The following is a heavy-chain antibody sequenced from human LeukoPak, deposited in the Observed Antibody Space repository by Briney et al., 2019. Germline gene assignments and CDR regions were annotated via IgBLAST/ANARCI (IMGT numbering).Heavy chain of an antibody. CDR3: AINGGGDSGYGNFDY. CDR1: GFTFDDYA. Sequence: GGSLRLSCAVSGFTFDDYAMHWVREVPGKGLEWVSGINWNSDSIGYADSVKGRFTTSRDNAKNSLYLQMNSLRAEDTAFYYCAINGGGDSGYGNFDYWGQGTLVTVSS. V-gene: IGHV3-9*01. D-gene: IGHD5-12*01. J-gene: IGHJ4*02. CDR2: INWNSDSI.